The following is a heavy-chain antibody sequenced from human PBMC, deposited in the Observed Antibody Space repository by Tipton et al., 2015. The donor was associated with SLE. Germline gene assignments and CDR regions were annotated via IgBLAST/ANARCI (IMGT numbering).Heavy chain of an antibody. Sequence: TLSLTCTVSGGSISGYYCTWIRQPPGKGLEWIGYINGSGSTSYNPSLKSRLIISVDTSKNQFSLKLSSVTAADTAVYYCARVRRGGAMGIVDYWSQGALDTVSS. CDR1: GGSISGYY. J-gene: IGHJ4*02. V-gene: IGHV4-59*01. D-gene: IGHD2-8*01. CDR2: INGSGST. CDR3: ARVRRGGAMGIVDY.